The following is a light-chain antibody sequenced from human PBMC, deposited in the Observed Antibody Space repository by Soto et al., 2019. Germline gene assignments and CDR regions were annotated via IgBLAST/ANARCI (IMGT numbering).Light chain of an antibody. V-gene: IGKV1-39*01. CDR1: QSISSY. CDR2: AAS. CDR3: QQSYSTPFT. Sequence: IQMTQSPSSLSASLGDRVTITCRASQSISSYLNWYQQKPGKAPKLLIYAASSLQSGVPSRFSGSGSGTDFTLTISSLQPEDFATYYCQQSYSTPFTFGPGPKVDIK. J-gene: IGKJ3*01.